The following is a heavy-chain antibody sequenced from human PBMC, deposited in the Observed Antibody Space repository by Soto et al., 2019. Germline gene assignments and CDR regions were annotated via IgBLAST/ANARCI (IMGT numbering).Heavy chain of an antibody. V-gene: IGHV4-59*08. CDR3: ARHYGDGYDYVDY. CDR2: IYYRANP. Sequence: SETLSLTCTVSGWSINTYYWSWIRQPPGKGLEWIGYIYYRANPNYNPSLKSRVTISQDTSKNQFSLKLSSVTAADTAVYYCARHYGDGYDYVDYWGQGTLVTISS. J-gene: IGHJ4*02. CDR1: GWSINTYY. D-gene: IGHD5-12*01.